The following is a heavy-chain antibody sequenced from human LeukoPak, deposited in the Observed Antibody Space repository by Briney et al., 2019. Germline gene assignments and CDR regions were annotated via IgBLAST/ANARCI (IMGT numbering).Heavy chain of an antibody. CDR2: ISWHSGSI. CDR3: AKDRGSRNDYSGSFDY. D-gene: IGHD4-11*01. V-gene: IGHV3-9*01. CDR1: GFTFDDYA. J-gene: IGHJ4*02. Sequence: GRSLRLSCAASGFTFDDYAMHWVRQAPGKGLEWLSGISWHSGSIGYADSVKGRFTISRDNAKNSLYLQMNSLRAEDTALYYCAKDRGSRNDYSGSFDYWGQGTLVTVSS.